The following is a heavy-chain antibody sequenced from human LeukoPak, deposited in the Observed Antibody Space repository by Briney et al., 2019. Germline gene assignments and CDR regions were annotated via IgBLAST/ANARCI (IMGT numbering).Heavy chain of an antibody. CDR1: GGSFICSY. D-gene: IGHD6-13*01. CDR3: ARGLLTGYSSSWYVGSYNWFDP. V-gene: IGHV4-34*01. CDR2: INNRGGT. J-gene: IGHJ5*02. Sequence: PWGTLCLTCAAYGGSFICSYWSWIRKPPGKGLEWVGGINNRGGTNYNPSLKSRVTISVDTSKNQFSLKLSSVTAADTAVYYCARGLLTGYSSSWYVGSYNWFDPWGQGTLVTVSS.